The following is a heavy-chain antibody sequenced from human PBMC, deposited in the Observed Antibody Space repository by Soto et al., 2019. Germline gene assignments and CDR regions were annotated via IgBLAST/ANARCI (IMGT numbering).Heavy chain of an antibody. CDR3: ARQTVVVPAAKGLYYYGMDV. J-gene: IGHJ6*02. CDR2: ISSSGSTI. Sequence: GGSLRLSCAASGFTFSSYEMNWVRQAPGKGLEWVSYISSSGSTIYYADSVKGRFTISRDNAKNSLYLQMNSLRAEDTAVYYCARQTVVVPAAKGLYYYGMDVWGQGTTVTVSS. V-gene: IGHV3-48*03. D-gene: IGHD2-2*01. CDR1: GFTFSSYE.